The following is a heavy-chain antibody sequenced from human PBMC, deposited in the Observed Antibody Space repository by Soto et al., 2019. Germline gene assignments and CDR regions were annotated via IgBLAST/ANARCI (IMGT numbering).Heavy chain of an antibody. V-gene: IGHV4-31*03. Sequence: SETLSLTCTVSGGSISSGGYYWSWIRQHPGKGLEWIGYIYYSGSTYYNPSLKSRVTISVDTSKNQFSLKLSSVTAADTAVYYCARGRGTISGYYPFFDYWGQGTLVTVS. D-gene: IGHD3-22*01. J-gene: IGHJ4*02. CDR2: IYYSGST. CDR3: ARGRGTISGYYPFFDY. CDR1: GGSISSGGYY.